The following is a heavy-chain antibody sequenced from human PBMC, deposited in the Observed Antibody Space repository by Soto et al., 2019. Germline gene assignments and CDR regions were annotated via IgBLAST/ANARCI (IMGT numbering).Heavy chain of an antibody. CDR1: GGSFSSYY. CDR2: VYYFEST. CDR3: ERVYSVNYLGYFDY. D-gene: IGHD6-13*01. Sequence: SETLSLTCAVSGGSFSSYYWSWIRQPPGQGMEWVEYVYYFESTSYNPNLKIRVTMSVAASKTQFPLNLSPLTAAATAAYDCERVYSVNYLGYFDYWGQGALVPVSS. V-gene: IGHV4-59*12. J-gene: IGHJ4*02.